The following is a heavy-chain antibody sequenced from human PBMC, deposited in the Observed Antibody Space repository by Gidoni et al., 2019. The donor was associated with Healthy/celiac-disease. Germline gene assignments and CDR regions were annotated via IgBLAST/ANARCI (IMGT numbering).Heavy chain of an antibody. D-gene: IGHD2-2*01. CDR3: ARGLAVVVVPAAISPLGYYFDY. Sequence: CAVYGGSFSGYYWSWIRQPPGKGLEWIGESNHSGSTNYKPSLKSRVTISVDTSKNHVSLKLSSVTAADTAVYYCARGLAVVVVPAAISPLGYYFDYWGQGTLVTVSS. J-gene: IGHJ4*02. CDR1: GGSFSGYY. V-gene: IGHV4-34*01. CDR2: SNHSGST.